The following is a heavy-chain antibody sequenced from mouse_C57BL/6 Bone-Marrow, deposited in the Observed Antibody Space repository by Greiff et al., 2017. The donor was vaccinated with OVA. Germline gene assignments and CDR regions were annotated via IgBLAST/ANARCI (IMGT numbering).Heavy chain of an antibody. J-gene: IGHJ3*01. CDR2: FHPYNDDT. Sequence: QVQLKQSGAELVKPGASVKMSCKASGYTFTTYPIEWMKQNHGKSLEWIGNFHPYNDDTKYNEKFKGKATLTVEKSSSAVYLELSRLTSDDSAVYYCARPGDYDGDWFAYWGQGTLVTVSA. CDR3: ARPGDYDGDWFAY. D-gene: IGHD2-4*01. V-gene: IGHV1-47*01. CDR1: GYTFTTYP.